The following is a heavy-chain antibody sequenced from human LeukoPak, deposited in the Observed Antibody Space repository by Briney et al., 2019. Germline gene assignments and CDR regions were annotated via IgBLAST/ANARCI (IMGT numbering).Heavy chain of an antibody. V-gene: IGHV4-4*09. CDR2: IYTTGRT. CDR3: ARANSGSYYSPLDY. Sequence: SETLSLTCTVSGGSIGGYYWSWIRQPPGKGLEWIGYIYTTGRTNYNPSLKSRVTISVDTSKNQFSLKLNSVTAADTAVYYCARANSGSYYSPLDYWGQGTLVTVSS. D-gene: IGHD1-26*01. CDR1: GGSIGGYY. J-gene: IGHJ4*02.